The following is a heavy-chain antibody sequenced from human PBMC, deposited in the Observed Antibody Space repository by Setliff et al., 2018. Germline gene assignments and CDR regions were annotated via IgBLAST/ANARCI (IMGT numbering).Heavy chain of an antibody. CDR1: GYSFTDYW. CDR2: IYPGNADT. D-gene: IGHD3-10*01. J-gene: IGHJ3*02. Sequence: LGESLKISCKGSGYSFTDYWIAWVRQTPGKGLEWMGTIYPGNADTRYSPSFQGQVTISTDTSINTAFLQWNNLKASDTAVYYCASPDTGSDGFHIWGQGTVVTVSS. V-gene: IGHV5-51*01. CDR3: ASPDTGSDGFHI.